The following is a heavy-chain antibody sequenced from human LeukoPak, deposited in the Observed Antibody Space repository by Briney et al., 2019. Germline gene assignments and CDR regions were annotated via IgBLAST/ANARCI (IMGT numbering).Heavy chain of an antibody. CDR2: IYSGGST. Sequence: GGSLRLSCAASGFSVRTYWMSWVRQAPGKGLERVSFIYSGGSTHYSDSVKGRFTISRDNSKNTLYLQMNSLRAEDTAVYYCARRAGDYSHPYDYWGQGTLVTVSS. J-gene: IGHJ4*02. CDR3: ARRAGDYSHPYDY. CDR1: GFSVRTYW. D-gene: IGHD3-22*01. V-gene: IGHV3-53*01.